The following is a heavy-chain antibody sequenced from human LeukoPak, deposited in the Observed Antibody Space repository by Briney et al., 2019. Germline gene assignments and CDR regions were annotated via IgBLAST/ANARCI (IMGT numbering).Heavy chain of an antibody. V-gene: IGHV3-23*01. J-gene: IGHJ6*02. CDR2: ISGGGSAT. CDR3: AGGAGVYYYGMDV. CDR1: GFTFSNYG. Sequence: AGSLRLSCAASGFTFSNYGLSWVRQAPGKGLEWVSAISGGGSATYYADSVKGRFTISRDNSKNTLFLQMNTLRVDDTAVYYCAGGAGVYYYGMDVWGQGISVTVSS.